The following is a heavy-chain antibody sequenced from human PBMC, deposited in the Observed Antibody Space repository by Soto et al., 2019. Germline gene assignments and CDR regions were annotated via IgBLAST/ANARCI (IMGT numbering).Heavy chain of an antibody. J-gene: IGHJ4*02. D-gene: IGHD3-3*01. CDR3: AKDFDFWSGFLKWGPDY. V-gene: IGHV3-23*01. CDR2: ISASGGTT. CDR1: GFTFRSYA. Sequence: EVKLLESGGGLVQPGGSLRLSCAASGFTFRSYAMSWVRQAPGKGLEWVSTISASGGTTYYADSVKGRFTISRDNSTNTLYLQMNSLRGEDTAVYYCAKDFDFWSGFLKWGPDYCGQGTLVTVSS.